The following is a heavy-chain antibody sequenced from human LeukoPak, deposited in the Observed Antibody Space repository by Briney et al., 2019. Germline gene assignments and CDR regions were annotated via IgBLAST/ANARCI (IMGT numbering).Heavy chain of an antibody. J-gene: IGHJ6*03. V-gene: IGHV5-51*01. D-gene: IGHD6-13*01. CDR3: ARHSGAAAGTGHYYYYMDV. CDR2: IYPSDSDT. Sequence: GEPLKISCKGSGYSFTSYWIGWVRQMPGKGLEWMGIIYPSDSDTRYSPSFQGQVTISADKSISTAYLQWSSLKASDTAMYYCARHSGAAAGTGHYYYYMDVWGKGTTVTVSS. CDR1: GYSFTSYW.